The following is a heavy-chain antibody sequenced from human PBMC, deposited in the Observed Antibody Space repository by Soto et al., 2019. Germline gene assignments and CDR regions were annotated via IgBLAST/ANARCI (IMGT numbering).Heavy chain of an antibody. D-gene: IGHD3-22*01. CDR1: GYTFTSYG. Sequence: QVQLVQSGAEVKKPGASVKVSCKASGYTFTSYGISWVRQAPGQGLEWMGWISAYNGNTNYAQKLQGRVTMTTDTSTSTAYMELRSLRSHDTAVYYCARDRAVVVITDWFDPWGQGTLVTVSS. CDR2: ISAYNGNT. CDR3: ARDRAVVVITDWFDP. V-gene: IGHV1-18*01. J-gene: IGHJ5*02.